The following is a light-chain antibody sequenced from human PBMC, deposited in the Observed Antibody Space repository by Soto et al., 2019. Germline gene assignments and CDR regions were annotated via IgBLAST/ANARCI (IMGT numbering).Light chain of an antibody. Sequence: IMITQSPATLPVSPGERATLSCKASQNVYNNLAWYQQRPGQPPRLLIYDAATRATGISARFSGSGYGTEFTLTISSLQSEDFAVYFCQQCRNWPLTFGGGTKVDIK. CDR3: QQCRNWPLT. J-gene: IGKJ4*01. V-gene: IGKV3-15*01. CDR2: DAA. CDR1: QNVYNN.